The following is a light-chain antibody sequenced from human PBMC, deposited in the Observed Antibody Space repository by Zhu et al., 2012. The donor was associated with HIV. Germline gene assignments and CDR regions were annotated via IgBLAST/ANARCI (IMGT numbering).Light chain of an antibody. CDR2: GAS. Sequence: EIMMTQSPVTLSVAPGERATLSCRASQGVDNNLAWYQQKPGQPPRLLIYGASSRATGIPDRFSGSGSGTDFTLTISRLEPEDFAVYYCQQYDSSPRTFGQGTKVEIK. CDR3: QQYDSSPRT. CDR1: QGVDNN. J-gene: IGKJ1*01. V-gene: IGKV3-20*01.